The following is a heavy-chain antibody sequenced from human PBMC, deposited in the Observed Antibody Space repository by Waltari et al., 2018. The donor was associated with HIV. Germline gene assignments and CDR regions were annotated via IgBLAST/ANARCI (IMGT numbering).Heavy chain of an antibody. V-gene: IGHV4-34*01. Sequence: QVQLPQWGAGLLKPSETLSLTCAVYGGSFSGYYWSWNRQPPGKGLEWIGEINHSGSTNYNPSLKSRVTISVDTSKNQFSLKLSSVTAADTAVYYCARGVQLPKRPGAFDIWGQGTMVTVSS. D-gene: IGHD2-2*01. J-gene: IGHJ3*02. CDR2: INHSGST. CDR1: GGSFSGYY. CDR3: ARGVQLPKRPGAFDI.